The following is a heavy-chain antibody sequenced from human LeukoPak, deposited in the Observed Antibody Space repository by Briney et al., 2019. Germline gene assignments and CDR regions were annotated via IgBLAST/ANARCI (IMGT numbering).Heavy chain of an antibody. Sequence: GGSLRLSCAASGFTFDDYAMHWVRQAPGKGLEWVSGISWNSGSIGYADSVKGRFTISRANAKNSLYLQMNSLRAEDTALYYCAKDRTVGYYYYYGMDVWGQGTTVTVSS. D-gene: IGHD4-23*01. CDR3: AKDRTVGYYYYYGMDV. J-gene: IGHJ6*02. CDR1: GFTFDDYA. CDR2: ISWNSGSI. V-gene: IGHV3-9*01.